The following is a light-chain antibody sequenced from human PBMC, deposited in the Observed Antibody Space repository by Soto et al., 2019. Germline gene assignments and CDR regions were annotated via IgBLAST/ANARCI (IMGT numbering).Light chain of an antibody. CDR3: QHRTNWPRLT. Sequence: EIVVTQSPGTLSLSPGDRATLSCRTSQTISNFHLAWYQQKPGRSPRLLIYGTSTRATGGIADRFSGSGSGTDFTLTISRLEPEDFAVYYCQHRTNWPRLTFGEGTKVEIK. CDR1: QTISNFH. V-gene: IGKV3D-20*02. J-gene: IGKJ4*01. CDR2: GTS.